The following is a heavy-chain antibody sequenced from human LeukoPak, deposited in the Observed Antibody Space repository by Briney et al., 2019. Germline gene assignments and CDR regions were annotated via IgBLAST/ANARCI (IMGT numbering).Heavy chain of an antibody. J-gene: IGHJ3*02. D-gene: IGHD2-21*02. CDR3: ARQKYCGGDCYGLDTLDT. Sequence: GGSLRLSCAASGFTFSSYGMHWVRQAPGKGLEWVAVIWYDGSNKYYADSVKGRFTISRDNSKNTLYLQMNSLRAEDTAVYYCARQKYCGGDCYGLDTLDTWGQGTMVTVSS. CDR2: IWYDGSNK. CDR1: GFTFSSYG. V-gene: IGHV3-33*01.